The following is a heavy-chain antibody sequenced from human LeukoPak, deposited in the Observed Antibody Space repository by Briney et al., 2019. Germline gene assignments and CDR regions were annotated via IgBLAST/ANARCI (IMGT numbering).Heavy chain of an antibody. D-gene: IGHD5-12*01. CDR1: GFTFSSSV. V-gene: IGHV3-23*01. Sequence: GGSLRLSCAASGFTFSSSVMSWVRQAPGKGPEWVSTIDGSGTRAFYALSFNGRFIISRDNSMNTLYLQMDGLRAEDTAVYYCARDRGGYSTDFDWWGQGALVTVSS. J-gene: IGHJ4*02. CDR2: IDGSGTRA. CDR3: ARDRGGYSTDFDW.